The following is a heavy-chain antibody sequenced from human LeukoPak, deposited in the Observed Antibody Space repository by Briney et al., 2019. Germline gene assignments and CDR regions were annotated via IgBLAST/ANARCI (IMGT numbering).Heavy chain of an antibody. V-gene: IGHV3-48*03. CDR3: ARSGGAYKPFDL. CDR2: ISDKGRI. J-gene: IGHJ4*02. Sequence: PGGSLRLSCEASGFIFSTFELNWVRQAPGKGPEWVSHISDKGRITYAHSVNGRFTISRDNAKNSLYLRMTSLRAEDTAVYYCARSGGAYKPFDLWGQGTLVTVSS. D-gene: IGHD2-15*01. CDR1: GFIFSTFE.